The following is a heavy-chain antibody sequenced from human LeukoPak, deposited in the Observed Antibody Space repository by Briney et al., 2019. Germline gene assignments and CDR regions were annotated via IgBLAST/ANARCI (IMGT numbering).Heavy chain of an antibody. CDR1: GFTFSTYS. J-gene: IGHJ6*02. D-gene: IGHD2/OR15-2a*01. CDR2: ISGSSNYI. V-gene: IGHV3-21*04. CDR3: AKGTADFLSYGMDV. Sequence: GGSLRLSCAASGFTFSTYSMNWVRQAPGEGLEWVSSISGSSNYIYYADSVKGRFTISRDNAKNSLYLQVNSLRADDTALYYCAKGTADFLSYGMDVWGQGTTVTVSS.